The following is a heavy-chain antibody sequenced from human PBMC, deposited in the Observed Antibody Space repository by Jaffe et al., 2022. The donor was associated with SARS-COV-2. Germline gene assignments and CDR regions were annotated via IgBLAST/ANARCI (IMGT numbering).Heavy chain of an antibody. CDR1: GYNFTNYW. J-gene: IGHJ4*02. V-gene: IGHV5-51*01. CDR2: VYPGDSDT. Sequence: EVQLVQSGPEVKKPGESLTISCKGSGYNFTNYWIGWVRQMPGKGLEWMGVVYPGDSDTRYSPSFQGQVTISADKSITTAYLQWSSLRTSDTAIYYCARHIVGNFDYWGQGTLVTVSS. D-gene: IGHD2-21*01. CDR3: ARHIVGNFDY.